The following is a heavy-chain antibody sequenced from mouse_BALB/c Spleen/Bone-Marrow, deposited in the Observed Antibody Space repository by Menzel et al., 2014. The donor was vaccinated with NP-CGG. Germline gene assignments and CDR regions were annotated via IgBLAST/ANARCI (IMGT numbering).Heavy chain of an antibody. CDR3: ARGGYGSSYWFAY. J-gene: IGHJ3*01. CDR2: INPDSSTI. Sequence: EVQLQESGGGLVQPGGSLKLSCAASGFDFSRYWMSWVRQAPGKGLEWIGEINPDSSTINYTPSLKDKFIISRDNAKNTLYLQMNKVRSEDTALYYCARGGYGSSYWFAYWGQGTLVTVSA. CDR1: GFDFSRYW. V-gene: IGHV4-1*02. D-gene: IGHD1-1*01.